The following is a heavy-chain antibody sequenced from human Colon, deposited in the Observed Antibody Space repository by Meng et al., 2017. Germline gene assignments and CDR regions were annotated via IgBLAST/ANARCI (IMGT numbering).Heavy chain of an antibody. CDR2: TYYRSKYYN. CDR1: GDSVSSNSAA. CDR3: ARDWGDVRGGFDF. V-gene: IGHV6-1*01. J-gene: IGHJ4*02. Sequence: QGRLRPSGPGLVKPSQALSLPCGISGDSVSSNSAAWNWIRQSPSRGLEWLGRTYYRSKYYNDYALSVKSRITINPDTSKNQFSLQLNSVTPEDTAIYYCARDWGDVRGGFDFWGQGTLVTVSS. D-gene: IGHD3-10*02.